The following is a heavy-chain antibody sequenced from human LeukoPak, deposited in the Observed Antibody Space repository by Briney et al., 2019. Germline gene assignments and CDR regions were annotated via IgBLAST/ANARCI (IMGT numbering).Heavy chain of an antibody. D-gene: IGHD7-27*01. J-gene: IGHJ6*03. V-gene: IGHV4-34*01. CDR1: GGSFIDYL. CDR2: INHSGTSA. Sequence: PSETLSHTCAVYGGSFIDYLWNWIGQHPGRGLEWIGEINHSGTSANYNPSLKRGVATSVDTTKNQLSLKQTTVRAAATTAYYFPRRGNWANYHHYYYMDVWGKGTTVTISS. CDR3: PRRGNWANYHHYYYMDV.